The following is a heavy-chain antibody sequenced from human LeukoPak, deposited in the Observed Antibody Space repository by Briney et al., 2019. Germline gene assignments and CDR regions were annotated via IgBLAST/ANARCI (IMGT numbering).Heavy chain of an antibody. V-gene: IGHV1-2*02. J-gene: IGHJ6*03. D-gene: IGHD2-8*01. CDR3: ARGPNHYYYMDF. CDR1: GDSFIGYY. CDR2: INPDGGVT. Sequence: ASIKGSCKGSGDSFIGYYIHRVRQAPGQGLEWMGWINPDGGVTKSAQNFQGRVTMTRDKSINTVYMELSGLTSDDTALYYCARGPNHYYYMDFWGTGTTVSVSS.